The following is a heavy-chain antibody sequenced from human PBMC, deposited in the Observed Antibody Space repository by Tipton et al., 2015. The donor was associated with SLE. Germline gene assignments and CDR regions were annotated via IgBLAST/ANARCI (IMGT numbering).Heavy chain of an antibody. CDR1: GASISGSSW. Sequence: TLSLTCAVSGASISGSSWWSWVRQPPGKGLEWIGSMYFSGTTYYNPSLRSRITMSVDTSKNQFTLNLSSMTAADTALYDCARSRGSDYWWFAPWGQGTLVTFSS. CDR3: ARSRGSDYWWFAP. V-gene: IGHV4-4*02. D-gene: IGHD4-17*01. J-gene: IGHJ5*02. CDR2: MYFSGTT.